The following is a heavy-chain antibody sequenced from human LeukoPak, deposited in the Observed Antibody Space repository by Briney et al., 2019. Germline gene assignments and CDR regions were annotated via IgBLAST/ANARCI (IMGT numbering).Heavy chain of an antibody. V-gene: IGHV1-2*02. D-gene: IGHD1-20*01. Sequence: GASVKVSCKASGYSFTGYYMHWVRQAPGQGLEWMGWINPNSGGTNYAQKFQGRVTMTRDTSISTAYMELSRLRSDDTAVYYCARDNPNWNDPVFDYWGQGTLVTVSS. CDR3: ARDNPNWNDPVFDY. CDR2: INPNSGGT. J-gene: IGHJ4*02. CDR1: GYSFTGYY.